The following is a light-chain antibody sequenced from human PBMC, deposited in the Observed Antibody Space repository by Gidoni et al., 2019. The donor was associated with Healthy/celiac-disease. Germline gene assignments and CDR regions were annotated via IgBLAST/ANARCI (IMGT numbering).Light chain of an antibody. Sequence: QSALTQPASVSGSPGQSITISCTGTSSDVGGYNYVSWYQQHPGNAPKLMIYDVINRPSGVSNRFSGSKSGNTASLTISGLQAEDEADYYCSSYTSSSTLYVFGTGTKVTVL. V-gene: IGLV2-14*01. CDR2: DVI. CDR3: SSYTSSSTLYV. J-gene: IGLJ1*01. CDR1: SSDVGGYNY.